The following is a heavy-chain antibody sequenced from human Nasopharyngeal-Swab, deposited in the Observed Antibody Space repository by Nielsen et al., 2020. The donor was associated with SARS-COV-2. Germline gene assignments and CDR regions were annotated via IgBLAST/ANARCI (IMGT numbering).Heavy chain of an antibody. CDR3: ASPRGYYDSSGAFDY. CDR2: ISSSSSYI. D-gene: IGHD3-22*01. Sequence: GGSRRLSCAASGFTFSIYSVNWVRQAPEKGLEWVSSISSSSSYIYYADSVKGRFTISRENAKNSLYLQMNSLRAEDTAVYYCASPRGYYDSSGAFDYWGQGTLVTVSS. V-gene: IGHV3-21*01. CDR1: GFTFSIYS. J-gene: IGHJ4*02.